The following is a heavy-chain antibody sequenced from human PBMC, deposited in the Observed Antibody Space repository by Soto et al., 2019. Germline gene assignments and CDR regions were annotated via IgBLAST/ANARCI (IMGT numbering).Heavy chain of an antibody. D-gene: IGHD6-19*01. CDR3: AHRGLGFYFDY. CDR1: GFSLSTSGVG. J-gene: IGHJ4*02. V-gene: IGHV2-5*02. Sequence: QITLKESGPTLVKPTQTLTLTCTFSGFSLSTSGVGVRWIRQPPGKALEWLALIYWDDDKRYSPSLKSRLTITKDTSKNQVVLTMSNMDPVDTATYYCAHRGLGFYFDYWGQGTLVTVSS. CDR2: IYWDDDK.